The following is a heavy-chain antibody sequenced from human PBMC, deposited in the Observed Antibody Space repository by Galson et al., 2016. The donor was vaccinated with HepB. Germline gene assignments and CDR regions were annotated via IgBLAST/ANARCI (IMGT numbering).Heavy chain of an antibody. V-gene: IGHV4-59*01. D-gene: IGHD3-16*01. Sequence: SETLSLTCSVSGDSMTSSFWSWIRQPPGKGLEWIGYLSDTGSTNHNPSLKSRLTFSMDTSKNQFSLKLSSVTAADTAVYYCARMPRGIVLGGLDVWGQGTTVTVSS. J-gene: IGHJ6*02. CDR3: ARMPRGIVLGGLDV. CDR1: GDSMTSSF. CDR2: LSDTGST.